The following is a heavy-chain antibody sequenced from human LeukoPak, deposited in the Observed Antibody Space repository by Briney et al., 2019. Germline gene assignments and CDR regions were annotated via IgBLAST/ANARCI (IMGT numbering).Heavy chain of an antibody. Sequence: TSETLSLTCAVYGGSFSGYYWSWIRQPPGKGPECLAENNHSGSTNYNPSLKSRVTISVDTSKNQFSLTLSSVTAADTAVYYCARGGLMVYAVRVQNDAFDIWGQGTMVTVSS. CDR1: GGSFSGYY. CDR2: NNHSGST. J-gene: IGHJ3*02. CDR3: ARGGLMVYAVRVQNDAFDI. D-gene: IGHD2-8*01. V-gene: IGHV4-34*01.